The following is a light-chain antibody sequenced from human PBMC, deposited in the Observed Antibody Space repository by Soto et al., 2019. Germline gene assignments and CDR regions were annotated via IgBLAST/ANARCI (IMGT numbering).Light chain of an antibody. J-gene: IGKJ4*01. CDR3: QQFNSSPFT. CDR1: QDIRSS. Sequence: DIQLTQSPSFLSASVGDRLTITRRASQDIRSSLAWCQQKPGKAPNLLIYTVSTLQSGVPSRFSGSRSGTEFTLTLSSLQPEDFATYYCQQFNSSPFTFGGGTKVEI. CDR2: TVS. V-gene: IGKV1-9*01.